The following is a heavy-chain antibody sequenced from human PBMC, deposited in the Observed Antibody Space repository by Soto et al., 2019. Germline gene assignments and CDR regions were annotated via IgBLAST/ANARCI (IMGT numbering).Heavy chain of an antibody. D-gene: IGHD3-10*01. J-gene: IGHJ5*02. CDR3: AHGPPHYGLGRERGDWVDP. Sequence: QITLKESGPTLVRPTQTLTLTCTFSGFSLSTTGVGVGWIRQPPGKALEWLALIYWDGDKRYSPSLKSRLTITKASSKNAVILTMTNMDPVDTARYCYAHGPPHYGLGRERGDWVDPWGQGTLVTVSS. V-gene: IGHV2-5*02. CDR1: GFSLSTTGVG. CDR2: IYWDGDK.